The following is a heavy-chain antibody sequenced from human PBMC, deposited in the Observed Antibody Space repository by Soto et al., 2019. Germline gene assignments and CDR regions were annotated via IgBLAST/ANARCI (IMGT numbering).Heavy chain of an antibody. J-gene: IGHJ6*01. CDR3: ARVITIVRGVYYYGMDV. D-gene: IGHD3-10*01. CDR1: GYTFTSYD. V-gene: IGHV1-8*01. Sequence: WASVKVSCKASGYTFTSYDINWVRQATGQGLEWMGWMNPNSGNTGYAQKFQGRVTMTRNTSISTAYMELSSLRSEDTAVYYCARVITIVRGVYYYGMDVWGQGTTVTVSS. CDR2: MNPNSGNT.